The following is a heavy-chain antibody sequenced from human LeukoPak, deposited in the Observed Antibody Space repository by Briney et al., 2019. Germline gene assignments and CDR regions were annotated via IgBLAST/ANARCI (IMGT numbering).Heavy chain of an antibody. V-gene: IGHV4-34*01. Sequence: SETLSLTCAVYGGSFSGYYWSWIRQPPGKGLEWIGEINHSGSTNYNPSLKSRVTISVDTSKNQFSLKLSSVTAADTAVYYCARAPRFHITIFGVVIMGSDGYYYGMDVWGQGTTVTVSS. CDR2: INHSGST. J-gene: IGHJ6*02. CDR3: ARAPRFHITIFGVVIMGSDGYYYGMDV. D-gene: IGHD3-3*01. CDR1: GGSFSGYY.